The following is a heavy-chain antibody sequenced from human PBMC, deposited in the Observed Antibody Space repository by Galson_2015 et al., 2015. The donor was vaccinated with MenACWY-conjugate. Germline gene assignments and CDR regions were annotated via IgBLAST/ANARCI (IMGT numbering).Heavy chain of an antibody. CDR2: IIPVFHTT. D-gene: IGHD4-17*01. CDR1: GDSFHTYS. J-gene: IGHJ4*02. CDR3: ARPGGDYEQRTFFDY. Sequence: SVKVSCKASGDSFHTYSFNWIRQAPGQGPEWLGRIIPVFHTTDYAQRFQGRLTITADESTSTVYMELSSLRSDDTAIYYCARPGGDYEQRTFFDYWGQGTLVTVSS. V-gene: IGHV1-69*13.